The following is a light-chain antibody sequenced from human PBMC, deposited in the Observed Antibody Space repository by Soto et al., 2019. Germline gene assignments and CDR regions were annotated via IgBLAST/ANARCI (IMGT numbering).Light chain of an antibody. CDR1: QSISSY. CDR3: QQSYSTPIT. V-gene: IGKV1-39*01. Sequence: DIQMTQSPSSLSASVGDRVTITCRASQSISSYLNWYQQKPGKAPKLLIYAASSLQSGVPSRFSGSGSGKEFTLTISSLQPEDFATYYCQQSYSTPITFGQGTRLEIK. J-gene: IGKJ5*01. CDR2: AAS.